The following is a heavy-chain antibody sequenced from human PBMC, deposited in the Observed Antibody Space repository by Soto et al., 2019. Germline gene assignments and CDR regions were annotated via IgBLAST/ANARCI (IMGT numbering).Heavy chain of an antibody. Sequence: QVQLQESGPGLVKPSGTLSLTCAVSRGSISSSNWWSWVRQPPGKGLEWFGEVYHTGSTTYSPSLKSRVTMSVDKSKNHSSLRLTSVTAADTAVYSCARSWNDYFYMDVWGKGTTVTVSS. V-gene: IGHV4-4*02. CDR3: ARSWNDYFYMDV. D-gene: IGHD1-1*01. CDR1: RGSISSSNW. CDR2: VYHTGST. J-gene: IGHJ6*03.